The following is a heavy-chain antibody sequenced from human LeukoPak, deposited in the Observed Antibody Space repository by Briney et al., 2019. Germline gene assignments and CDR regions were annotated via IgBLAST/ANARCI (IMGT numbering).Heavy chain of an antibody. J-gene: IGHJ5*02. D-gene: IGHD4-17*01. V-gene: IGHV3-30*03. CDR2: ISYDGSNK. CDR1: GFTFSSSG. Sequence: PGGSLRLSCAASGFTFSSSGMHWVRQAPGKGLEWVATISYDGSNKYYADSVKGRFTISRDNSKNTLYLQMNSLRAEDTAVYYCARDFSQQGDYASPSWGQGTLVSVSS. CDR3: ARDFSQQGDYASPS.